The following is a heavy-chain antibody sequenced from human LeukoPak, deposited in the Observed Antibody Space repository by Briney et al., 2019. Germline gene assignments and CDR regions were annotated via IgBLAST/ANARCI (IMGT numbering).Heavy chain of an antibody. D-gene: IGHD3-22*01. CDR3: AKGGLIVVVTPFDY. V-gene: IGHV3-23*01. J-gene: IGHJ4*02. Sequence: GGSLRLSCAASGFTFSSYAMSWDRQAPGKGLEWVSAISGSGGSTYYADSVKGRFTISRDNSKNTLYLQMNSLRGEDTAVYYCAKGGLIVVVTPFDYWGQGTLVTVSS. CDR1: GFTFSSYA. CDR2: ISGSGGST.